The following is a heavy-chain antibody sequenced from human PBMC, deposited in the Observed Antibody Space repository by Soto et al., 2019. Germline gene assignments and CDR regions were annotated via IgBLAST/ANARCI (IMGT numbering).Heavy chain of an antibody. V-gene: IGHV4-30-4*01. Sequence: PSETLSLTCTVSGASISSGDYYWSWIRQPPGKGLEWIGYNYYTGSPYYNPSLMSRVTMSLDTSKNQFSLKLSAVTAADTAVYYCARERVLASIHHAWFDPWGLGTQVT. J-gene: IGHJ5*02. CDR2: NYYTGSP. CDR1: GASISSGDYY. CDR3: ARERVLASIHHAWFDP. D-gene: IGHD2-2*02.